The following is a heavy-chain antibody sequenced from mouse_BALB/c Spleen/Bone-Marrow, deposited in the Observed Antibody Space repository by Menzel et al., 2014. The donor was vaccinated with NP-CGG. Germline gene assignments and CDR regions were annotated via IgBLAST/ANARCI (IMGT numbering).Heavy chain of an antibody. V-gene: IGHV1-54*01. J-gene: IGHJ3*01. D-gene: IGHD4-1*01. Sequence: QVQLQQPGTELVRPGTSVKVSCKASGYAFTNYLIEWVKQRPGQGLEWIGVINPGSGDTSYNGKFRGKATLTADKSSSTAYMQLSSLTSDDSAVYFCARNANWLFAYWGQGTLVTVSA. CDR1: GYAFTNYL. CDR3: ARNANWLFAY. CDR2: INPGSGDT.